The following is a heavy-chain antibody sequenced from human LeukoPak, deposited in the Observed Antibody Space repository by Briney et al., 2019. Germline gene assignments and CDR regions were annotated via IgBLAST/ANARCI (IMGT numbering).Heavy chain of an antibody. D-gene: IGHD6-19*01. CDR1: GGSISSYY. CDR3: ARVVTGSASSGFNFDH. CDR2: IYTSGST. V-gene: IGHV4-4*07. Sequence: SETLSLTCTVSGGSISSYYWSWIRQPAGKGLEWIGRIYTSGSTNYNPSLKSRVTISVDTSKNQFSLKLSSVTAADTAVYYCARVVTGSASSGFNFDHWGQGTLVTVSS. J-gene: IGHJ4*02.